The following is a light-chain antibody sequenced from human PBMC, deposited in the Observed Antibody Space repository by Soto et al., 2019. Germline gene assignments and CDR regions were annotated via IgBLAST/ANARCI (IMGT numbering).Light chain of an antibody. CDR2: GAS. Sequence: IVLTQSPGTLSLSPGERATLSCRTSQSVSSSYLAWYQQKPGQAPRLLTYGASSRATGIPDRFSGSGSRTDFTLTISRLEPEDVATYYCQKYNSAPFTFGPGTKVDIK. CDR1: QSVSSSY. J-gene: IGKJ3*01. CDR3: QKYNSAPFT. V-gene: IGKV3-20*01.